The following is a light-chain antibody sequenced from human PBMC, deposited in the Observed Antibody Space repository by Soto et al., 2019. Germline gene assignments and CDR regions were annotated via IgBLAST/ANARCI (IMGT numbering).Light chain of an antibody. CDR1: QSISSW. CDR3: QQYNSQWT. CDR2: DAS. Sequence: DIQMTQSPSTLSASVGDRVTITCRASQSISSWLAWYQQKPGKAPKLLIYDASSLEGGVPSRFSGSGSGTEFTLTISSLQPDDFATYYCQQYNSQWTFGQGTKVDIK. J-gene: IGKJ1*01. V-gene: IGKV1-5*01.